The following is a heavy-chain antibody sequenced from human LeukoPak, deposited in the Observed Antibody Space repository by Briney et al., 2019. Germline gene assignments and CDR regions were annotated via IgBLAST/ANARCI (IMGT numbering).Heavy chain of an antibody. Sequence: ASVKVSCKASGYTFSGYYIHWVRQAPGQGLEWMGWIEPKSGGTNYAQNFQGRVTMTRDTSNSTAYMELSRLRSDDTAVYYCAREMGGYDPFDYWGQGTLVTVSS. CDR2: IEPKSGGT. D-gene: IGHD5-12*01. J-gene: IGHJ4*02. CDR3: AREMGGYDPFDY. V-gene: IGHV1-2*02. CDR1: GYTFSGYY.